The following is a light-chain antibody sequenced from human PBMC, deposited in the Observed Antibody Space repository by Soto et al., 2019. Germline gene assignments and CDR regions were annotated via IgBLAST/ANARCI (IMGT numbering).Light chain of an antibody. V-gene: IGLV2-14*01. CDR2: EVS. CDR1: NSDVGLYDF. J-gene: IGLJ1*01. Sequence: QSVLTQPASVSGTPGQSITISCTGSNSDVGLYDFVSWYQHHPGRAPKLIVSEVSHRPSGISNRFSGSKSGNTASLTISGLQSEDVADYYCISYTSDDVRYVFGTGTKLTVL. CDR3: ISYTSDDVRYV.